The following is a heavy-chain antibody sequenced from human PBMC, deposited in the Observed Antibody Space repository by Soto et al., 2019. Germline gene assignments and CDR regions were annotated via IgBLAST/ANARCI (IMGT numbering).Heavy chain of an antibody. V-gene: IGHV5-51*01. CDR3: ARKDKSGYFNWFDP. J-gene: IGHJ5*02. CDR2: IFPSDSDT. Sequence: PGESLKISCRTSGYKFTSYWIARVRQMPGKGLEWMGIIFPSDSDTRYSPSFQGQVTISADRSTSTVFLQWASLKASDTAVYFCARKDKSGYFNWFDPWGQGTLVTVSS. CDR1: GYKFTSYW. D-gene: IGHD3-22*01.